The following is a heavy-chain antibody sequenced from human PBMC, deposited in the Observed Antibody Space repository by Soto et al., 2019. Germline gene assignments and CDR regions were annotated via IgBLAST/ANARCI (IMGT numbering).Heavy chain of an antibody. Sequence: QVQLQESGPGLVKPSGTLSLPCAVSGDSISSDKWWRWIRQPPGKGLQWIGEIYHSGSTKYNPSLKSRVIISVDKSKNQFSLKLSSVTDADTDVYYCARGETQQQRDYWGQGTLVTVSS. V-gene: IGHV4-4*02. D-gene: IGHD6-13*01. J-gene: IGHJ4*02. CDR1: GDSISSDKW. CDR3: ARGETQQQRDY. CDR2: IYHSGST.